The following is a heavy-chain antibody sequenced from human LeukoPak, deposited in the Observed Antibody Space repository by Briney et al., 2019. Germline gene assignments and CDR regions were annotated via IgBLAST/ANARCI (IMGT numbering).Heavy chain of an antibody. V-gene: IGHV1-46*01. Sequence: ASVKVSCKASGYTSTSYYMHWVRQAPGQGLEWMGIINPSGGSTSYAQKFQGRVTMTRDMSTSTVYMELCSLRSEDTAVYYCARKGVAARGFDYWGQGTLVTVSS. CDR3: ARKGVAARGFDY. CDR2: INPSGGST. D-gene: IGHD6-6*01. CDR1: GYTSTSYY. J-gene: IGHJ4*02.